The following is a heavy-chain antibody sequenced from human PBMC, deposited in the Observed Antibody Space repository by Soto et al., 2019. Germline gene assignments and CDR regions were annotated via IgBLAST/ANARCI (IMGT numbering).Heavy chain of an antibody. CDR3: ARDSRRRINYGSVTFDP. V-gene: IGHV3-30-3*01. Sequence: QVQLVESGGGVVQPGRSLRLSCVASGFTFSSYAMHWVRQAPGKGLEWVAVISYDGSNKYYADSVKGRFTISRDNSKNTLYLQMNSLRAEDTAVYYCARDSRRRINYGSVTFDPWGQGTLVTVSS. D-gene: IGHD3-10*01. CDR1: GFTFSSYA. CDR2: ISYDGSNK. J-gene: IGHJ5*02.